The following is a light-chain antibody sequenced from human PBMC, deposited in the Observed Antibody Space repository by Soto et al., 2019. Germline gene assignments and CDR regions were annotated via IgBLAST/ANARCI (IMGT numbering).Light chain of an antibody. CDR3: SSYTSGSTLYV. CDR2: ASS. CDR1: SSDVGSYNY. Sequence: QSVLTQPASVSGSPGQSITISCTGTSSDVGSYNYVSWYQHHPVKAPRLMIYASSNRPSGVSHRFSGSRSGNTASLTISGLQAEDEADYYCSSYTSGSTLYVFGTGTKVTVL. J-gene: IGLJ1*01. V-gene: IGLV2-14*01.